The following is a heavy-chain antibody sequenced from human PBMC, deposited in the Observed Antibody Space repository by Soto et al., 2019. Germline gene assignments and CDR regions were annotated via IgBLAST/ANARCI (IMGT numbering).Heavy chain of an antibody. CDR2: IIPIFGTA. CDR1: GGTFSIYA. D-gene: IGHD1-26*01. CDR3: VRNLVGASYSTFDY. J-gene: IGHJ4*02. Sequence: QVQLVQSGAEVKKPGSSVKVSCKASGGTFSIYAISWVRQAPGQGLEWMGGIIPIFGTANYAQKFQGRLTITADASTSTAYMEMSSLRSEDTAVYYCVRNLVGASYSTFDYWGQGTLVTVSS. V-gene: IGHV1-69*01.